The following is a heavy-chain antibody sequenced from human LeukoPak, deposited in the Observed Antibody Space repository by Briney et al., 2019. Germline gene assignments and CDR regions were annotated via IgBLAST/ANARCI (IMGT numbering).Heavy chain of an antibody. Sequence: PGGSLRLSCAASGFTFSSYWMHWVRQAPGKGLVWVSRINSDGSNTSYADSVKGRFTISRDNAKNTLYLQMNSLRAEDTAVYYCAKQLGYCSDGSCYFPYWGQGTLVTVSS. J-gene: IGHJ4*02. CDR3: AKQLGYCSDGSCYFPY. D-gene: IGHD2-15*01. V-gene: IGHV3-74*01. CDR2: INSDGSNT. CDR1: GFTFSSYW.